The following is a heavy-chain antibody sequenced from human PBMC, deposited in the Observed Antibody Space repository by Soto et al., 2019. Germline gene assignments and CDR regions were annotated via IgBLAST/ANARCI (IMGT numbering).Heavy chain of an antibody. Sequence: ASVKVSCKASGGTFSSYAISWVRQAPGQGLEWMGGIIPIFGTANYAQKFQGRVTITADESTSTAYMELSSLRSEDTAVYYCARDRRSYYYDSSGYLGWYFDLWGRGTLVTVS. D-gene: IGHD3-22*01. J-gene: IGHJ2*01. CDR3: ARDRRSYYYDSSGYLGWYFDL. CDR2: IIPIFGTA. CDR1: GGTFSSYA. V-gene: IGHV1-69*13.